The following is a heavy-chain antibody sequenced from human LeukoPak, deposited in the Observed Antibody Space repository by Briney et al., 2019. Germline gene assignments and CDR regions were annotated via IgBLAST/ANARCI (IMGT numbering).Heavy chain of an antibody. CDR1: GGSISSYY. CDR2: IYYSGST. J-gene: IGHJ1*01. V-gene: IGHV4-59*08. D-gene: IGHD1-26*01. CDR3: ASQYSGSYAFEYFQH. Sequence: SETLSLTCTVSGGSISSYYWSWIRQPPGKGLEWIGYIYYSGSTNYNPSLKSRVTISVDTSKNQFSLKLSSVTAADTAVYYCASQYSGSYAFEYFQHWGQGTLVTVSS.